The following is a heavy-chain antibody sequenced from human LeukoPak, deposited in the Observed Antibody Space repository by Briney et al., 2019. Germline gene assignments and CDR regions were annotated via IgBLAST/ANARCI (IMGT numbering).Heavy chain of an antibody. Sequence: PGGSLRLSCSASGVTFSSYAMHWVRQAPGKGLEYVSAISSNGGSTYYADSVKGRFTISRDNSKNTLYLQMSSLRAEDTAVYYCVKDAAVTAYYFDYWGQGTLVTVSS. J-gene: IGHJ4*02. CDR3: VKDAAVTAYYFDY. CDR2: ISSNGGST. V-gene: IGHV3-64D*06. CDR1: GVTFSSYA. D-gene: IGHD2-21*02.